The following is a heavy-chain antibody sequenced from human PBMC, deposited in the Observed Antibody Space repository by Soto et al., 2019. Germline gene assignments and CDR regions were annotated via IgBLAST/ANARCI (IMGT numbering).Heavy chain of an antibody. CDR1: GGSISSSNW. D-gene: IGHD3-10*01. J-gene: IGHJ5*02. Sequence: PSETLSLTCAVSGGSISSSNWWSWVRQPPGKGLEWIGEIYHSGSTNYNPSLKSRVTISVDKSKNQFSLKLSSVTAADTAVYYCARDITMVRGVVDWFDPWGQGTLVTVSS. CDR3: ARDITMVRGVVDWFDP. CDR2: IYHSGST. V-gene: IGHV4-4*02.